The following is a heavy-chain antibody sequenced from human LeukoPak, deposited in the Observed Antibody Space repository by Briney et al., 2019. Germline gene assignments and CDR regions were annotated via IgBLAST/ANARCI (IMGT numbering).Heavy chain of an antibody. J-gene: IGHJ6*02. D-gene: IGHD1-26*01. V-gene: IGHV3-23*01. CDR3: AKRLLPDYYYYGMDV. CDR2: ISGSGGST. CDR1: GFTFSSYW. Sequence: GGSLRLSCAASGFTFSSYWMSWVRQAPGKGLEWVSAISGSGGSTYYADSVKGRFTISRDNSKNTLYLQMNSLRAEDTAVYYCAKRLLPDYYYYGMDVWGQGTTVTVSS.